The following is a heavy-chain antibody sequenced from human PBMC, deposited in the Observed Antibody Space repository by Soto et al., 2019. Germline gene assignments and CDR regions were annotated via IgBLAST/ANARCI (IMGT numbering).Heavy chain of an antibody. J-gene: IGHJ3*02. CDR2: IYYSGST. CDR1: GGSISSYY. Sequence: SETLSLTCTVSGGSISSYYWSWIRQPPGKGLEWIGYIYYSGSTNYNPSLKSRVTISVDTSKNQFSLKLSSVTAADTAVYYCARGLISGYYLXDALDIWGKGTMVTVS. D-gene: IGHD3-22*01. CDR3: ARGLISGYYLXDALDI. V-gene: IGHV4-59*01.